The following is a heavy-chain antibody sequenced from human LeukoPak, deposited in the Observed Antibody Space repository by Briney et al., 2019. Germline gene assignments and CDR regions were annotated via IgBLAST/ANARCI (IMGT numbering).Heavy chain of an antibody. Sequence: LGESLQISCKGSGYSFTSYWIGWVRQMPGKGLEWMGIIYPADPDTRYSPSFQGQVTISADKSISTAYLQWSSLKASDTAIYYCVTLGFWSGYFDYWGQGTLVTVSS. D-gene: IGHD3-3*01. J-gene: IGHJ4*02. V-gene: IGHV5-51*01. CDR2: IYPADPDT. CDR1: GYSFTSYW. CDR3: VTLGFWSGYFDY.